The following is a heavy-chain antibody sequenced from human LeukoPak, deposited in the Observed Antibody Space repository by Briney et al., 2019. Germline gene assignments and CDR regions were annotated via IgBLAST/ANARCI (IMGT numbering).Heavy chain of an antibody. CDR3: ARARRGGSYSTDY. V-gene: IGHV3-30-3*01. D-gene: IGHD1-26*01. J-gene: IGHJ4*02. CDR2: ISYDGSNK. Sequence: PGGSLRLSCAASGFTFSSYAMHWVRQAPGKGLEWVAVISYDGSNKYYADSVKGRFTISRDNSKNTLYLQMNSLRAEDTAVYYRARARRGGSYSTDYWGQGTLVTVSS. CDR1: GFTFSSYA.